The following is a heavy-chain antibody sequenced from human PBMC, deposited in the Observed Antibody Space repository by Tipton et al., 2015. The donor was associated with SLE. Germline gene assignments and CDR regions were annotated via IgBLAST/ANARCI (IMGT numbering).Heavy chain of an antibody. CDR1: GDSISSSSYY. CDR2: FYYSGNT. D-gene: IGHD6-19*01. CDR3: AQYSIGLYYGMDV. V-gene: IGHV4-39*07. Sequence: TLSLTCTVSGDSISSSSYYWGWIRQPPGKGLEWIGTFYYSGNTYFNPSLKSRVTISVDTSKNQFSLRLISVTAADTAVYYCAQYSIGLYYGMDVWGQGTTVTVSS. J-gene: IGHJ6*02.